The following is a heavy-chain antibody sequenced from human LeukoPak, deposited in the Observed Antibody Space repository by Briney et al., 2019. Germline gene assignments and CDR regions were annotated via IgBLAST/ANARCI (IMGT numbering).Heavy chain of an antibody. CDR2: ISTSSNYI. D-gene: IGHD6-19*01. Sequence: GGSLRLSCAASGFTFSSYEMNWVRQAPGKGLEWVSSISTSSNYIYYADSVKGRFTISRDNAKTSLYLQMNSLRAEDTAVYYCARDGSGWYGWFDPWGQGTLVTVSS. J-gene: IGHJ5*02. CDR1: GFTFSSYE. CDR3: ARDGSGWYGWFDP. V-gene: IGHV3-21*01.